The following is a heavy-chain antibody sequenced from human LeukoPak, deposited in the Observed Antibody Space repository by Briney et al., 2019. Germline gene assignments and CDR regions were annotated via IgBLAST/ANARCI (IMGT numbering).Heavy chain of an antibody. D-gene: IGHD6-19*01. CDR2: IIPIFGTA. Sequence: SVNVFCEVSGGTFSSYAIIWVRQAPAQGLEWMGGIIPIFGTANYAQKFQGRVTITADKSTSTVYMELSSLRSEDTAEYYCARVSSGRHYGGYFDYWGQGTLVTVSS. V-gene: IGHV1-69*06. CDR1: GGTFSSYA. J-gene: IGHJ4*02. CDR3: ARVSSGRHYGGYFDY.